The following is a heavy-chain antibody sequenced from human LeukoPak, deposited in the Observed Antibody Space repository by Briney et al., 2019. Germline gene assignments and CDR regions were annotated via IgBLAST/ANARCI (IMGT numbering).Heavy chain of an antibody. CDR2: ISSSGSTI. D-gene: IGHD4-17*01. V-gene: IGHV3-11*04. Sequence: GGSLRLSCAASGFTFSDYYMSWIRQAPGKGLEWVSYISSSGSTIYYADSVKGRFTISRDNAKNSLYLQMNSLRAEDTAVYYCARDLARATVTNVPWFDPWGQGTLVTVSS. CDR1: GFTFSDYY. CDR3: ARDLARATVTNVPWFDP. J-gene: IGHJ5*02.